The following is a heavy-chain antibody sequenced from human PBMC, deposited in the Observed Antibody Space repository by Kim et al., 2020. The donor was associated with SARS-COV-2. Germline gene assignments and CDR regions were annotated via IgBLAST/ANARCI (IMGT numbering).Heavy chain of an antibody. J-gene: IGHJ4*02. Sequence: GGSLRLSCAASGFTFSSYSMNWVRQAPGKGLDWVSSISSSSSYIYYADSVKGRFTISRDNAKNSLYLQMNSLRAEDTAVYYCARDEETYGGDYWGQGTLVTVSS. CDR3: ARDEETYGGDY. CDR2: ISSSSSYI. CDR1: GFTFSSYS. D-gene: IGHD4-17*01. V-gene: IGHV3-21*01.